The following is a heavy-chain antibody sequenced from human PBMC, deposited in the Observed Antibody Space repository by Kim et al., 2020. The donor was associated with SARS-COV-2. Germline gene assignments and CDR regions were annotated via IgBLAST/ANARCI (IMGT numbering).Heavy chain of an antibody. CDR3: AGGKYSL. J-gene: IGHJ6*02. D-gene: IGHD6-6*01. V-gene: IGHV3-7*04. CDR2: IKSDGSEI. CDR1: GFTFSDHY. Sequence: GGSLRLSCAASGFTFSDHYMSWIRQAPGKGLEWVANIKSDGSEIYHVDSVKGRFTISRDNAKNSVFLQMNSLRAEDTALYYCAGGKYSLWGQGTTVTVSS.